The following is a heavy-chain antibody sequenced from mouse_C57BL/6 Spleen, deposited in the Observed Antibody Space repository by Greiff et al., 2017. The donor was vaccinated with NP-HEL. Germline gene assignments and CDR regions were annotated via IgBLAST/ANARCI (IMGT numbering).Heavy chain of an antibody. D-gene: IGHD2-3*01. J-gene: IGHJ4*01. CDR3: ARIYASYYYAMDY. V-gene: IGHV1-59*01. CDR1: GYTFTSYW. CDR2: IDPSDSYT. Sequence: QVQLQQPGAELVRPGTSVKLSCKASGYTFTSYWMHWVKQRPGQGLEWIGVIDPSDSYTNYNQKFKGKATLTVDTSSSTAYMQLSSLTSEDSAVDYCARIYASYYYAMDYWGQGTSVTVSS.